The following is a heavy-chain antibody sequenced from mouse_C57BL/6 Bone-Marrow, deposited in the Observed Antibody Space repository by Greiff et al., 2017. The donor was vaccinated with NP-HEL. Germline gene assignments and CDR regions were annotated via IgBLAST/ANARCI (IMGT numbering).Heavy chain of an antibody. CDR3: ARFNVKGD. J-gene: IGHJ2*01. Sequence: QVQLQQPGAELVQLGASVKLSCKASGYTFTGYWITWVRQRPGQGLEWIGDIYPGGDGTTYNEKFKSKAPLTVYTSSSTAYMHLHSMTSEDSAVDYCARFNVKGDWGHGTTLT. CDR2: IYPGGDGT. V-gene: IGHV1-55*01. CDR1: GYTFTGYW.